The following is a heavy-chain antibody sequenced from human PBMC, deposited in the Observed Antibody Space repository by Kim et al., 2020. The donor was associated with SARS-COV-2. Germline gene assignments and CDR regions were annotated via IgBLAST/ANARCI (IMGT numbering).Heavy chain of an antibody. CDR3: ARWETADTFDY. CDR2: IHYSGST. J-gene: IGHJ4*02. CDR1: GGPISSYY. D-gene: IGHD1-26*01. V-gene: IGHV4-59*13. Sequence: SETLSLTCTVSGGPISSYYWSWIRQPPGKGLEWIGYIHYSGSTNYNPSLKSRVTISVDTSKKQFSLKLSSVTAADTAVYYCARWETADTFDYWGQGTLVTVSS.